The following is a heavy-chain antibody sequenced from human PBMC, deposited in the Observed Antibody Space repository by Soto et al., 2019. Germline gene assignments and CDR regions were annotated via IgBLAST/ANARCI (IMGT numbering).Heavy chain of an antibody. J-gene: IGHJ5*01. D-gene: IGHD6-13*01. Sequence: QVQLVQSGVEVNKPGASVKVSCKTSGYTFITYEITWVRQAPGQGLEWMGWMNPRSGNTGYAQKFQGRVAMTRDTSVNTAYLELTNLTSEDTAVYYCARGDSFTSSWYWFDSWGQGTLVTVSS. CDR1: GYTFITYE. V-gene: IGHV1-8*01. CDR2: MNPRSGNT. CDR3: ARGDSFTSSWYWFDS.